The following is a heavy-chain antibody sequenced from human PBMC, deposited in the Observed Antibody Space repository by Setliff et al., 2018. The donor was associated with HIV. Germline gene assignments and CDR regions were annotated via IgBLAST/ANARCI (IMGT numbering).Heavy chain of an antibody. CDR2: IYHSGNT. Sequence: GDSISSDFYWGWIRQPPGKGLEWIGSIYHSGNTNYNPSLKSRVTISFDTSQNQFSLKLSSATAADTAVFYCARAPPGIQNDAFDIWGQGAMVTVSS. V-gene: IGHV4-38-2*02. CDR3: ARAPPGIQNDAFDI. J-gene: IGHJ3*02. CDR1: GDSISSDFY.